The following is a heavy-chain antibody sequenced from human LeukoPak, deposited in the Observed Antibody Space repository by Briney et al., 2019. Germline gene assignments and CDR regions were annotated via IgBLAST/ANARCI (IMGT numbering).Heavy chain of an antibody. Sequence: ASVKVSCKASGYTFTGYYMHWVRQAPGQGLEWMGWISAYNGNTNYAQKLQGRVTMTTDTSTSTAYMELRSLRSDDTAVYYRARGHLELRERFDYWGQGTLVTVSS. CDR3: ARGHLELRERFDY. J-gene: IGHJ4*02. D-gene: IGHD1-26*01. CDR1: GYTFTGYY. V-gene: IGHV1-18*04. CDR2: ISAYNGNT.